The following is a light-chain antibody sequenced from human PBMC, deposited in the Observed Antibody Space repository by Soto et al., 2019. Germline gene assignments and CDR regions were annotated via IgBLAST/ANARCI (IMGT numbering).Light chain of an antibody. V-gene: IGLV2-14*01. J-gene: IGLJ1*01. CDR1: SREIGGYKY. CDR3: SSYTSSSTLYV. Sequence: SVLTQPASPSWSPWQSNTISRPGNSREIGGYKYFSWYQQHPGKAPKLMIYDVSNRPSGVSNLFSGSKSGNTASLTISGLQAEDEADYYCSSYTSSSTLYVFGTGTKVTVL. CDR2: DVS.